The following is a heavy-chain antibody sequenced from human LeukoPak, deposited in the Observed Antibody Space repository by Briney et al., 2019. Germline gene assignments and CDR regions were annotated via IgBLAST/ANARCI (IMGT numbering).Heavy chain of an antibody. CDR1: GFTFSSYG. D-gene: IGHD2-15*01. CDR3: ARVDCSGGSCYSDYYYYGMDV. J-gene: IGHJ6*02. CDR2: IWYDGSNK. V-gene: IGHV3-33*01. Sequence: GGSLRLSCAASGFTFSSYGMHWVRQAPGKGLEWVAVIWYDGSNKYYADSVKGRFTISRDNSKNTLYLQMNSLRAEDTAVYYCARVDCSGGSCYSDYYYYGMDVWGQGTTVTVSS.